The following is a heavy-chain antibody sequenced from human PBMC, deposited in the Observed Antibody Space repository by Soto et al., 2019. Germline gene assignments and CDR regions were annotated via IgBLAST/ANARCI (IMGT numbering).Heavy chain of an antibody. CDR2: INAGNGNT. D-gene: IGHD6-19*01. J-gene: IGHJ4*02. V-gene: IGHV1-3*01. CDR3: AGAGYSSGWNFDY. Sequence: ASVKDSCKAYGYTFTNYAMHWVRQAPGQRLEWMGWINAGNGNTKYSQKFQGRVTITRDTSASTAYMELSSLRSEDTAVYYCAGAGYSSGWNFDYWGQGTLVTVSS. CDR1: GYTFTNYA.